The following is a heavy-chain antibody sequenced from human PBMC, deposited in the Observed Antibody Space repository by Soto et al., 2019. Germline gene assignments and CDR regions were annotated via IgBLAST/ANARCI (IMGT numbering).Heavy chain of an antibody. Sequence: SETLSLTCTVSGGSISSYYWSWIRQPPGKGLEWIGYIYYSGSTNYNPSLKSRVTISVDTSKNQFSLKLSSVTAADTAVYYCARLAGVRYCSSTSCYYNWFDPWGQGTLVTVSS. D-gene: IGHD2-2*01. J-gene: IGHJ5*02. V-gene: IGHV4-59*08. CDR1: GGSISSYY. CDR2: IYYSGST. CDR3: ARLAGVRYCSSTSCYYNWFDP.